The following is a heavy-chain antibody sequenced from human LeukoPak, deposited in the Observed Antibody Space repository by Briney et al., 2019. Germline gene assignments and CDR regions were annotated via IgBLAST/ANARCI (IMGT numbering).Heavy chain of an antibody. CDR3: AKGQGYGGDACFDY. D-gene: IGHD2-21*02. V-gene: IGHV3-23*01. CDR2: ISGGGGST. J-gene: IGHJ4*02. Sequence: GGSLRLSCAASGLTFSNYAMTWVRQAPGKGLEWVSGISGGGGSTYYADSVKGRFTISRDNSKNTLDLQMNSLRAEDTAVYYCAKGQGYGGDACFDYWGQGTLVTVSS. CDR1: GLTFSNYA.